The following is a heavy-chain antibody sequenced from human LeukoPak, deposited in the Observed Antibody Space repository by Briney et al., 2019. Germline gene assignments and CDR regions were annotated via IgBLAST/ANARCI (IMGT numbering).Heavy chain of an antibody. V-gene: IGHV1-8*02. D-gene: IGHD2/OR15-2a*01. CDR2: MNPNSGNT. CDR1: GGTFSSYP. CDR3: ARNSRTTRHFGF. Sequence: ASVKVSCKASGGTFSSYPFTWVRQATGQGLEWMGWMNPNSGNTGYAQKFQGRVTMTRNTSISTAYMELSSLRSEDTAVYYCARNSRTTRHFGFWGQGTLVTLSS. J-gene: IGHJ4*02.